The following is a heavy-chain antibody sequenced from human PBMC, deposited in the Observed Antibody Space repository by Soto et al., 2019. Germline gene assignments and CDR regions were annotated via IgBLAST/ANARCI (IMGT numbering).Heavy chain of an antibody. CDR2: INHSGST. J-gene: IGHJ5*02. D-gene: IGHD3-3*01. CDR1: GGSFSSYY. CDR3: ARGDPRFMEWLLLSEYFDP. V-gene: IGHV4-34*01. Sequence: PSETRCRTCAVYGGSFSSYYWSWIRQPPGKGLEWIGVINHSGSTNYDRCLKSRVTISIDTSKTPLSLTLSSVTAADTAVYYCARGDPRFMEWLLLSEYFDPWGQGTLVTVSS.